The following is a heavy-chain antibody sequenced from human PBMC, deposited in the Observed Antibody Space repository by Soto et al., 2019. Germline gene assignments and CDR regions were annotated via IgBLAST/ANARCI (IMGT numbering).Heavy chain of an antibody. D-gene: IGHD6-6*01. CDR3: ARDVQQFEGVDV. V-gene: IGHV3-33*01. Sequence: QVQLVESGGGVVQPGRSLRLSCAASGFTFSSYGRHWVRQAPGKGLEWVAVIWDDGCNKYYADSVKGRFTISRDDSKNTLYQKMNGLRAEVTAVYYCARDVQQFEGVDVWSQGTTVTVSS. CDR1: GFTFSSYG. J-gene: IGHJ6*02. CDR2: IWDDGCNK.